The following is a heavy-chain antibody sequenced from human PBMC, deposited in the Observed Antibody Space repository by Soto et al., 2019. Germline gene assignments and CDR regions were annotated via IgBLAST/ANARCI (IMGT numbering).Heavy chain of an antibody. Sequence: GGSLRLSCAASGFTFSSYGMHWVRQAPGKGLEWVAVIWYDGSNKYYADSVKGRFTISRDNSKNTLYLQMNSLRAEDTAVYYCARDEGIAAAGTDYWGQGTLVTVSS. CDR1: GFTFSSYG. CDR3: ARDEGIAAAGTDY. V-gene: IGHV3-33*01. J-gene: IGHJ4*02. D-gene: IGHD6-13*01. CDR2: IWYDGSNK.